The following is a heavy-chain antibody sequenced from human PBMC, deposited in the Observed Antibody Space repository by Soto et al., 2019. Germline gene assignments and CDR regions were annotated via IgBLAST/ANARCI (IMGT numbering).Heavy chain of an antibody. CDR3: ARDRTDSGYYTNWLDP. J-gene: IGHJ5*02. CDR2: IMPIFGTT. D-gene: IGHD3-22*01. CDR1: RGNFGSDD. V-gene: IGHV1-69*06. Sequence: SGKVYFNASRGNFGSDDITWVRQAPGQGLEWVGRIMPIFGTTNYEQNLQGRVTISADKSTLTSYMELHSLTSDDTALYYCARDRTDSGYYTNWLDPWGQGTQVTFSS.